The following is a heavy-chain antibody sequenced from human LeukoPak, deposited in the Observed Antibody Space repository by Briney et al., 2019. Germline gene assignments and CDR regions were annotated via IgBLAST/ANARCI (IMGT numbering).Heavy chain of an antibody. CDR3: AKGYYGSGSYCNFDY. D-gene: IGHD3-10*01. CDR1: GFAFDDYA. V-gene: IGHV3-9*01. J-gene: IGHJ4*02. CDR2: ISWNSGSI. Sequence: GGSLRLSCAASGFAFDDYAMHWVRQAPGRGLEWVSGISWNSGSIGYADSVKGRFTISRDNAKNSLYLQMNSLRAEDTALYYCAKGYYGSGSYCNFDYWGQGTLVTVSS.